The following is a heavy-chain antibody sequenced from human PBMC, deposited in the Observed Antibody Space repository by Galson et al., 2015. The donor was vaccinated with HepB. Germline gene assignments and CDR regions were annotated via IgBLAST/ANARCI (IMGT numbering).Heavy chain of an antibody. D-gene: IGHD2-2*01. V-gene: IGHV3-11*06. CDR2: ISSSSSYT. Sequence: SLRLSCAASGFTFSDYYMSWIRQAPGKGLEWVSYISSSSSYTNYADSVKGRFTISRDNAKNSLYLQMNSLRAEDTAVYYCARDEGYCSSTSCYPRFDPWGQGTLVTVSS. CDR1: GFTFSDYY. CDR3: ARDEGYCSSTSCYPRFDP. J-gene: IGHJ5*02.